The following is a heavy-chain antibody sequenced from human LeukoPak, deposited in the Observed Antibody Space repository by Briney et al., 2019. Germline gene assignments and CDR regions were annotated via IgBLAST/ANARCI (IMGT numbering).Heavy chain of an antibody. V-gene: IGHV3-30-3*02. CDR1: GFTFSSYA. CDR3: AKKFRGTTVISGDYFDY. CDR2: MSSDGSKK. D-gene: IGHD4-17*01. Sequence: PGGSLRLSCAASGFTFSSYAMHWVRQTPGKGLEWVAVMSSDGSKKYYADSVKGRFTISRDNSKNTLYLQMNSLRAEDTAVYYCAKKFRGTTVISGDYFDYWSQGTLVTVSS. J-gene: IGHJ4*02.